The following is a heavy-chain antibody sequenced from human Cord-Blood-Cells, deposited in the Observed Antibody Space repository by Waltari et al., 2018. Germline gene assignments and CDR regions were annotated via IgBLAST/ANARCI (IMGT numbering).Heavy chain of an antibody. Sequence: QVQLVESGGGVVQPGRSLRLSCAASGFTFSSYAMHWVRQAPGKGLEWVAVRSYDGSNKYYADSVKGRFTISRDNSKNTLYLQMNSLRVEDTAVYYCARDREYYDFWSGSFDYWGQGTLVTVSS. CDR3: ARDREYYDFWSGSFDY. V-gene: IGHV3-30-3*01. D-gene: IGHD3-3*01. CDR2: RSYDGSNK. CDR1: GFTFSSYA. J-gene: IGHJ4*02.